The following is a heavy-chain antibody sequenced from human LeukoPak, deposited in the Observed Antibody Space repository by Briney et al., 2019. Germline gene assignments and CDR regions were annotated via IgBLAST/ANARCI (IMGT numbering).Heavy chain of an antibody. CDR2: IRYDGSNE. CDR1: GFTFSSYG. V-gene: IGHV3-30*02. CDR3: AKDVSGFDPDYLDY. D-gene: IGHD5-12*01. J-gene: IGHJ4*02. Sequence: GGSLRLSCVASGFTFSSYGMHWVRQAPGKGLEWVSFIRYDGSNEYYADSVRGRFTISRDNSKNTLYLQMNSLRAEDTAVYYCAKDVSGFDPDYLDYWGQGTLVTVSS.